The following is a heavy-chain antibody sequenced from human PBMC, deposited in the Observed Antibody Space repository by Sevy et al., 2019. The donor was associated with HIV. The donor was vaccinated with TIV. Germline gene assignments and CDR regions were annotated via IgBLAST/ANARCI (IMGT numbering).Heavy chain of an antibody. Sequence: GGSLRLSCSVSGFTFSSFLMQWVRQAPGRGLGYVSAINDNGRNAYYADSVKGRFTTSRDNSKNTLYLQMSSLTGEDTAVYYCVRSRVTVTNGHNYYYMDVWGKGTTVTVSS. D-gene: IGHD4-17*01. CDR2: INDNGRNA. CDR3: VRSRVTVTNGHNYYYMDV. CDR1: GFTFSSFL. J-gene: IGHJ6*03. V-gene: IGHV3-64D*06.